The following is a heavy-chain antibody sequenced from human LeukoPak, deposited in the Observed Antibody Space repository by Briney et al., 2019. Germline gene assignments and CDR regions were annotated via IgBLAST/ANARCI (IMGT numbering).Heavy chain of an antibody. CDR2: ISAYNGNT. CDR1: GYTFTSYG. CDR3: ARMHIVVVTASPPGAFDI. V-gene: IGHV1-18*01. Sequence: ASVKVSCKASGYTFTSYGISWVRQAPGQGLEWMGWISAYNGNTNYAQKLQGRVTMTTDTSTSTAYMELSSLRSEDTAVYYCARMHIVVVTASPPGAFDIWGQGTMVTVSS. D-gene: IGHD2-21*02. J-gene: IGHJ3*02.